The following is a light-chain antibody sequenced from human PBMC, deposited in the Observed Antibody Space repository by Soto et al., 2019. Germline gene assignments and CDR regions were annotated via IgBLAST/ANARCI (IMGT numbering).Light chain of an antibody. CDR2: DAS. CDR3: QQRSNWPPT. CDR1: QSVSSY. Sequence: SVWTHSPATLTFSRGEMATLSCRASQSVSSYLAWYQQKPGQAPRLLIYDASNRATGIPARFSGSGSGTDFTLTISSLEPEDFAVYYCQQRSNWPPTFGQGTRLEIK. J-gene: IGKJ5*01. V-gene: IGKV3-11*01.